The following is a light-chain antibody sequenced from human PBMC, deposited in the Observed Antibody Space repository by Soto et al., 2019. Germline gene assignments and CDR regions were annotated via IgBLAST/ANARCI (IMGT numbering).Light chain of an antibody. CDR1: QSVSKY. CDR3: QQRSNWPIT. Sequence: LSPGERATLSCRTSQSVSKYFAWYQQKPGRAPRLLIYDASSRATGIPARFIGSGSGTDFTLTISSLEPEDFAIYYCQQRSNWPITFGQGTRLEIK. V-gene: IGKV3-11*01. CDR2: DAS. J-gene: IGKJ5*01.